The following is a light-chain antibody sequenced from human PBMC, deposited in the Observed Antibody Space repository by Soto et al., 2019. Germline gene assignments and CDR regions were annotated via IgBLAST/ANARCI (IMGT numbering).Light chain of an antibody. CDR3: SSYAGNNKYV. Sequence: QSVLTQPPSASGSPGQSVTISCTGTSSDVGGYYSVSWYQQHPGKAPKLMLYEVTKRPSGVPDRFSGSKSGNTASLTVSGLQAEDEADYYCSSYAGNNKYVFGAGTQLTVL. CDR1: SSDVGGYYS. J-gene: IGLJ7*01. V-gene: IGLV2-8*01. CDR2: EVT.